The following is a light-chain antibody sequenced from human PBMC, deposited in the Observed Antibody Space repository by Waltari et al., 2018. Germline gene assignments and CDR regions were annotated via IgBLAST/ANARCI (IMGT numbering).Light chain of an antibody. CDR1: QSVSSN. J-gene: IGKJ1*01. Sequence: EIVMTQSPATLSVSPGERATLSCRASQSVSSNSAWYQQKPGQAPRLLIYGASTRATGVPARFSGSGSGPEYTLTISSLQSEDFAVYYCQHHNNWPPRWTFGQGTKVEIK. CDR3: QHHNNWPPRWT. V-gene: IGKV3-15*01. CDR2: GAS.